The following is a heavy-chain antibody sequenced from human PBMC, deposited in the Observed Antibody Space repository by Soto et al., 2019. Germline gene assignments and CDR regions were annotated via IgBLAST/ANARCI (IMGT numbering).Heavy chain of an antibody. J-gene: IGHJ5*02. V-gene: IGHV3-66*01. CDR3: ARDPGYGRGVSFDP. CDR2: IYSSGDT. D-gene: IGHD2-8*01. CDR1: GFSVSDNY. Sequence: EVQLVESGGGLVQPGGSLRLSCAASGFSVSDNYMSWVRQAPGKGLGGISVIYSSGDTYYADPVKGRLTISRDNSRNTLYLQINDLRVEDTAIYYCARDPGYGRGVSFDPWGQGIPVTVSS.